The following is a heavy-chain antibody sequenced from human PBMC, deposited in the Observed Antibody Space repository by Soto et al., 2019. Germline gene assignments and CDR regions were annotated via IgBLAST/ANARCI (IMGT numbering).Heavy chain of an antibody. V-gene: IGHV5-51*01. CDR1: GYSFTSYW. CDR3: ARYTRGYYYDSSGYYYPAPFDY. Sequence: GESLKISCKGSGYSFTSYWIGWVRQMPGKGLEWMGIIYPGDSDTRYSPSFQGQVTISADKSISTAYLQWRSLKASDTAMYYCARYTRGYYYDSSGYYYPAPFDYWGQGTLVTVSS. D-gene: IGHD3-22*01. J-gene: IGHJ4*02. CDR2: IYPGDSDT.